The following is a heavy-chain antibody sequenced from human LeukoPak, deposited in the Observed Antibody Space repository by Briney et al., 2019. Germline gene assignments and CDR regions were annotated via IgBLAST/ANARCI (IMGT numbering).Heavy chain of an antibody. D-gene: IGHD6-19*01. CDR1: GFTVSSNY. CDR3: GRGRYSSGWAFDY. V-gene: IGHV3-53*01. J-gene: IGHJ4*02. Sequence: PVGSLRLSCAASGFTVSSNYMSWVRQAPGKGLEWVSVIYSGGSTYYADSVKGRFTISRDNSKNTLYLQMNSLRAEDTAVYYCGRGRYSSGWAFDYWGQGTLVTVSS. CDR2: IYSGGST.